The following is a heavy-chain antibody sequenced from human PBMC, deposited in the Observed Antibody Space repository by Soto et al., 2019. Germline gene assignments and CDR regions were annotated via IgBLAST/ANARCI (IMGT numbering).Heavy chain of an antibody. J-gene: IGHJ6*02. CDR2: IKQDGSEK. CDR1: GFTFSSYW. D-gene: IGHD3-3*01. Sequence: GGSLRLSCAASGFTFSSYWMSWVRQAPGKGLEWVANIKQDGSEKYYVDSVKGRFTISRDNAKNSLYLQMNSLRAEDTAVYYCARPERYYDFWSGYYYYYYGMDVWGQGTTVTVSS. V-gene: IGHV3-7*01. CDR3: ARPERYYDFWSGYYYYYYGMDV.